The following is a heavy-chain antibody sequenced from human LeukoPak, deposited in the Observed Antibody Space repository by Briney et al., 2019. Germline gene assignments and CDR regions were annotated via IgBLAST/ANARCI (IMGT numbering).Heavy chain of an antibody. CDR2: ISGDGGST. D-gene: IGHD6-19*01. CDR1: GFTFDDYA. J-gene: IGHJ3*02. V-gene: IGHV3-43*02. Sequence: GGSLRLSCAASGFTFDDYAMHWVRQAPGKGLEWVSLISGDGGSTYYADSVKGRFTISRDNSKNSLYLQMNSLRPEDTALYYCAKDAPGWYDAFDIWGQGTMVTVSS. CDR3: AKDAPGWYDAFDI.